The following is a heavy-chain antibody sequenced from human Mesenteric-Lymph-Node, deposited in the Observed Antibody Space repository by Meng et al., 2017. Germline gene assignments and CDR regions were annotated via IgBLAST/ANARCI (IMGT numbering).Heavy chain of an antibody. Sequence: ASVKVSCKASGYTFTSYGISWVRQAPGQGLEWMGWISAYNGNTNYAQKLQGRVTMTTDTSTSTAYMELRSLRSDDTAVYYCARDPRDSSGSYNWLNDAFDIWGQGTMVTVSS. D-gene: IGHD6-19*01. V-gene: IGHV1-18*01. CDR3: ARDPRDSSGSYNWLNDAFDI. CDR2: ISAYNGNT. CDR1: GYTFTSYG. J-gene: IGHJ3*02.